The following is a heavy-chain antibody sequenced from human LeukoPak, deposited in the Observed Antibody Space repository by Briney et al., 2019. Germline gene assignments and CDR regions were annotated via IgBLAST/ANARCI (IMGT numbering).Heavy chain of an antibody. V-gene: IGHV3-48*03. CDR3: ARGPKAVYYMDV. CDR2: ISSSGSTI. CDR1: GFTFSSYE. J-gene: IGHJ6*03. Sequence: GGSLRLSCAASGFTFSSYEMNWVRQAPGKGLEWVSYISSSGSTIYYADSVKGRFTISRDNAKNSLYLQMNSLRAEDTAVYYCARGPKAVYYMDVWGKGTTVTVSS.